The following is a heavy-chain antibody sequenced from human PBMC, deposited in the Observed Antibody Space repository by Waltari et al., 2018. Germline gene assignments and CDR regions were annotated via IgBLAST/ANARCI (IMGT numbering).Heavy chain of an antibody. D-gene: IGHD5-12*01. J-gene: IGHJ6*02. V-gene: IGHV3-66*04. CDR1: GFPITTNY. CDR2: INSNGGT. Sequence: EVRLVESGGGLVQPGRSLSLSCVASGFPITTNYMSWVRQAPGKGLEWVSLINSNGGTYYADSVNDRFTISRDNSKNTLGLQMNSLRADDTAVYYCVRHVSGYTRATFDVWGQGTTVTVSS. CDR3: VRHVSGYTRATFDV.